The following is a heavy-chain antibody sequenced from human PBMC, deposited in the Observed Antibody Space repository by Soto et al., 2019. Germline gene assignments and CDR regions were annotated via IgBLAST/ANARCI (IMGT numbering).Heavy chain of an antibody. CDR1: GFTFISYA. D-gene: IGHD3-10*01. J-gene: IGHJ4*02. CDR3: VKDSLTGTGGFDY. Sequence: GGSLRLSCSASGFTFISYAMHWFRQAPGKGLEYVSAISSNGGSTYYADSVKGRFNISRDNSKNTLYLQMSSLRAEDTAVYYCVKDSLTGTGGFDYWGQGTLVTVSS. V-gene: IGHV3-64D*06. CDR2: ISSNGGST.